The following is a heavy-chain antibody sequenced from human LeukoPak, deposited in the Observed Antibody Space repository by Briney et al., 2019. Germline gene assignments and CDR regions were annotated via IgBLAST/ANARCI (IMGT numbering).Heavy chain of an antibody. J-gene: IGHJ4*02. D-gene: IGHD2-8*01. CDR2: IDISGGAT. Sequence: GGSLRLSCVASGFPFSSHAMCWVRQAPGKGLEWVSSIDISGGATLYADSVRGRFTISRDNSKNTLYLQMTSLRVADTAFYSGANEIGPNGYWGQGPLVSVSS. CDR1: GFPFSSHA. CDR3: ANEIGPNGY. V-gene: IGHV3-23*05.